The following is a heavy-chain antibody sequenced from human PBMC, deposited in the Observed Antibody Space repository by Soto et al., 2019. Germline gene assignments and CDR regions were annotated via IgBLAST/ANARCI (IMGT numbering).Heavy chain of an antibody. V-gene: IGHV1-18*01. D-gene: IGHD2-2*01. CDR1: GYTFTSYG. Sequence: ASVKVSCKASGYTFTSYGISWVRQAPGQGLEWMGWISAYNGNTNYAQKLQGRVTMTTDTSTSTAYMELSSLRSDDTAVYYCARADCSSTSCYGPFDYWGQGTLVTVSS. CDR3: ARADCSSTSCYGPFDY. CDR2: ISAYNGNT. J-gene: IGHJ4*02.